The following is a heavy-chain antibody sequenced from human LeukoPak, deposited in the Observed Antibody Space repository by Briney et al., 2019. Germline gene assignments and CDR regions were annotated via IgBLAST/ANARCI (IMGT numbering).Heavy chain of an antibody. D-gene: IGHD4-17*01. CDR2: ISGSGGST. J-gene: IGHJ4*02. Sequence: GGSLRLSRAASGFTFSSYAMSWVRQAPGKGLEWVSVISGSGGSTYYADSVKGRFTISRDNSKNTLYLQMNSLRAEDTAVYYCARGGRDYGFDYWGQGTLVTVSS. V-gene: IGHV3-23*01. CDR3: ARGGRDYGFDY. CDR1: GFTFSSYA.